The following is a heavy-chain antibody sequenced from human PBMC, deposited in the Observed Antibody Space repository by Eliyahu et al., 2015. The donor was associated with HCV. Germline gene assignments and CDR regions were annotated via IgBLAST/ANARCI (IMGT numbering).Heavy chain of an antibody. J-gene: IGHJ4*02. Sequence: EVHLVESGGGLVQPGGSLRLSCAASGFTFXNXWMSWVRQAPGKGLEWVANIKEDATVEDYVDSVKGRFTISRDNAKNLLYLQMNNLRGEDTAVYYCAREVDCSSGCHRERFGYWGQGTLVTVSS. CDR3: AREVDCSSGCHRERFGY. CDR1: GFTFXNXW. D-gene: IGHD2-2*01. CDR2: IKEDATVE. V-gene: IGHV3-7*01.